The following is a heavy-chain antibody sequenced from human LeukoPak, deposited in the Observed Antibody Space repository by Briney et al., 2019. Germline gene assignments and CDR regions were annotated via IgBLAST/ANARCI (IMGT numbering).Heavy chain of an antibody. V-gene: IGHV3-7*01. J-gene: IGHJ6*02. D-gene: IGHD3-3*01. Sequence: GGSLRLSCAASGFTFSSYWVSWVRQAPGKGLEWVANIKQDGSEKYYVDSVKGRFTISRDNAKNSLYLQMNSLRAEDTAVYYCARSHDFWSGYSDYGMDVWGQGTTVTVSS. CDR1: GFTFSSYW. CDR2: IKQDGSEK. CDR3: ARSHDFWSGYSDYGMDV.